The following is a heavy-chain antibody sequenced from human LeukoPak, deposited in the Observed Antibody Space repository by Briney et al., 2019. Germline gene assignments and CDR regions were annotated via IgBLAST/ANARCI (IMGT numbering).Heavy chain of an antibody. Sequence: PSETLSLTCTVSGGSISSYYWSWIRQPPGKGLEWIGYIYYSGSTNYNPSLKSRVTISVDTSKNQFSLKLSSVTAADTAVYYCARDLSSGPPIRPRASWYFDLWGRGTLVTVSS. CDR1: GGSISSYY. J-gene: IGHJ2*01. D-gene: IGHD6-19*01. V-gene: IGHV4-59*01. CDR2: IYYSGST. CDR3: ARDLSSGPPIRPRASWYFDL.